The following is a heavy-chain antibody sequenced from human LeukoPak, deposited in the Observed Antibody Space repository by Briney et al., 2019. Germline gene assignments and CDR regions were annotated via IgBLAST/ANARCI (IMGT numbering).Heavy chain of an antibody. CDR2: TSYSRTT. D-gene: IGHD6-19*01. V-gene: IGHV4-59*08. J-gene: IGHJ3*02. CDR3: AKLGHSDGLYLGAFDI. Sequence: PSETLSLTCAVSGGSITGHYWNWIRQTPGMRLEWIGYTSYSRTTIYNSYFKGRATTAIDTSKNHRYLNLTSVAATDTAVYYCAKLGHSDGLYLGAFDICGQGTTVIVSS. CDR1: GGSITGHY.